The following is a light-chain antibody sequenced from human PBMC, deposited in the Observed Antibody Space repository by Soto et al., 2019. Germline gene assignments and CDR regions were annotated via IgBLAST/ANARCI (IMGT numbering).Light chain of an antibody. CDR1: KLGDKY. J-gene: IGLJ1*01. CDR3: QAWDSSTAV. V-gene: IGLV3-1*01. Sequence: SYELTQPPSVSVSPGQTASITCSGDKLGDKYVYWYQQKPGQSPVLVIYQDTKRPSGIPERFSGSNSGNTAALTINGTQAMDEADYYCQAWDSSTAVFGTGTKLTVL. CDR2: QDT.